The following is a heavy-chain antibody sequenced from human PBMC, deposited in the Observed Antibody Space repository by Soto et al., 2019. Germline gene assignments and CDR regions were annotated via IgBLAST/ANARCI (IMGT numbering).Heavy chain of an antibody. CDR1: GGSFSGYY. D-gene: IGHD6-13*01. J-gene: IGHJ4*02. CDR2: INHSGST. CDR3: ARAVPRGIAAAGPDDFDY. Sequence: SETLSLTCAVYGGSFSGYYWSWIRQPPGKGLEWIGEINHSGSTNYNPSLKSRVTISVDTSKNHFSLKLSSVTAADTAVYYFARAVPRGIAAAGPDDFDYWGQGTLVTVSS. V-gene: IGHV4-34*01.